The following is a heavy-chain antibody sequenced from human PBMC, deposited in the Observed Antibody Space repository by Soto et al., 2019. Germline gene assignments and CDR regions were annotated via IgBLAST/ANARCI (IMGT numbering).Heavy chain of an antibody. CDR1: GGTFSSYA. V-gene: IGHV1-69*12. CDR2: IIPIFGTA. J-gene: IGHJ4*02. CDR3: ARSWDCRGGSCYSY. Sequence: QVQLVQSGAEVKKPGSSVKVSCKASGGTFSSYAISWVRQAPGQGLEWMGGIIPIFGTANYAQKFQGRVTITAYESRSTAYMERSSLRSEDTAVYYCARSWDCRGGSCYSYWGQGTLVTVSS. D-gene: IGHD2-15*01.